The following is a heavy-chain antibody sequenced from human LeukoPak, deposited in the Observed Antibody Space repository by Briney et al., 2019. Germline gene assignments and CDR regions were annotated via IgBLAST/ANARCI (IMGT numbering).Heavy chain of an antibody. D-gene: IGHD3-3*01. V-gene: IGHV4-59*08. CDR3: ARLFTVEIFGFENYGMDV. CDR2: IYYSGST. J-gene: IGHJ6*02. CDR1: GGSISSYY. Sequence: SETLSLTCTVSGGSISSYYWSWIRQPPGKGLEWIGYIYYSGSTNYNPSLKSRVTISVDTSKNQFSLKLSSVTAADTAVYYCARLFTVEIFGFENYGMDVWGQGTTVTVSS.